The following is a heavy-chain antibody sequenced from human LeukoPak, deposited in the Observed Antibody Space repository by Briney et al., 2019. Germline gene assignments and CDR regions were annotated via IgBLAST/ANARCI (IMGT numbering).Heavy chain of an antibody. CDR2: IYYSGST. V-gene: IGHV4-59*01. D-gene: IGHD2-2*01. J-gene: IGHJ6*02. CDR3: ARDGRADCSSTSCRWPYYYYGMDV. Sequence: SETLSLTCTVSGGSISSYYWSWIRQPPGKGLEWIGYIYYSGSTNYNPSLKSRVTISVDTSKNQFSLKLSSVTAADTAVYYCARDGRADCSSTSCRWPYYYYGMDVWGQGTTVTVSS. CDR1: GGSISSYY.